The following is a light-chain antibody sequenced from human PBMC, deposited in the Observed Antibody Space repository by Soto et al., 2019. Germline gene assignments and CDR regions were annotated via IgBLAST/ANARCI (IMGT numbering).Light chain of an antibody. CDR3: SSYTSSSTLYV. CDR1: SSDVGGYNY. V-gene: IGLV2-14*01. Sequence: LAQPASVSGSPGQSITISCTGTSSDVGGYNYVSWYQQHPGKAPKLMIYEVSNRPSGVSNRFSGSKSGNTASLTISGLQAEDEADYYCSSYTSSSTLYVFGTGTTVTVL. CDR2: EVS. J-gene: IGLJ1*01.